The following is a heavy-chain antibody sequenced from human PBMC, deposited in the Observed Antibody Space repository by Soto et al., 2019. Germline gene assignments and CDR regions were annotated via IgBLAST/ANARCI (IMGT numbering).Heavy chain of an antibody. CDR2: VIPIFGTA. CDR3: ARRYGDGFGDAFDI. CDR1: VCTFSRYA. J-gene: IGHJ3*02. Sequence: SVKVSCKACVCTFSRYAISGVLRSALQWLDWMGGVIPIFGTANYAQKLQGRVTITAEEFTNTAHLEVSSLRSEDTAVYYCARRYGDGFGDAFDIWGQGTMVTVSS. V-gene: IGHV1-69*13. D-gene: IGHD4-17*01.